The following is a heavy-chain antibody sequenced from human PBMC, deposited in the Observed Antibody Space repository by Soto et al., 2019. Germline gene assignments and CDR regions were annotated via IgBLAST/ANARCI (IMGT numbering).Heavy chain of an antibody. CDR1: GFTFSNYA. CDR3: AQPPLTAAGFDS. CDR2: ITGSGGGT. J-gene: IGHJ4*02. Sequence: EVQLLESGGGLVQPGGSLRLSCAASGFTFSNYAMTWVRQAPGKGLEWVSVITGSGGGTYFVDSVKGRFSISRDNSKNTLYLQMNNLRAEDTAVYYCAQPPLTAAGFDSWGQGTLVTVSS. V-gene: IGHV3-23*01. D-gene: IGHD6-13*01.